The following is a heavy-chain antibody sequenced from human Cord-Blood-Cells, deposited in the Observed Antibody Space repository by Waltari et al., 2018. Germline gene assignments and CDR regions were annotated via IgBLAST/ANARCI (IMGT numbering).Heavy chain of an antibody. D-gene: IGHD1-1*01. Sequence: QVQLQESGPGLVKPSETLSLTCTVSGGSISSYYWSWIRQPPGKGLHWIGYSYYSGSTNYNPALTSRVTISVDTSKNQFSLKLSSVTAADTAVYYCARYRTGTFDYWGQGTLVTVSS. CDR3: ARYRTGTFDY. J-gene: IGHJ4*02. CDR2: SYYSGST. CDR1: GGSISSYY. V-gene: IGHV4-59*01.